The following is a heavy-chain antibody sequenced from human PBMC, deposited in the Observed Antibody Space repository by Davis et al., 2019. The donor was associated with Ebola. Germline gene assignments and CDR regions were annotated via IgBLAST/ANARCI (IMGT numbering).Heavy chain of an antibody. J-gene: IGHJ5*02. Sequence: SETLSLTCTVSGGSVGSDYWSWIRQSPGKGLEWIAFISNGGRTIYNPSLRGRVTISIDTSKNQFSLKLSSVTAADTAVYYCARGRVAFDPWGQGTLVTVSS. CDR1: GGSVGSDY. CDR3: ARGRVAFDP. CDR2: ISNGGRT. V-gene: IGHV4-59*02.